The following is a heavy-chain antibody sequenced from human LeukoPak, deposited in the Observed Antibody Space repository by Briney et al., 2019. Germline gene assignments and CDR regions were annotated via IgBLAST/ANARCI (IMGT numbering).Heavy chain of an antibody. D-gene: IGHD1-26*01. Sequence: RTGGSLRLSCAASGFTFSSYWMHWVRQAPGKGLVWVSRINSDGSSTSYADSVKGRFTISRDNAKNTLYLQMNSLRAEDTAVYYCARVGPWSYHFDYWGQGTLVTVSS. CDR1: GFTFSSYW. CDR2: INSDGSST. J-gene: IGHJ4*02. V-gene: IGHV3-74*01. CDR3: ARVGPWSYHFDY.